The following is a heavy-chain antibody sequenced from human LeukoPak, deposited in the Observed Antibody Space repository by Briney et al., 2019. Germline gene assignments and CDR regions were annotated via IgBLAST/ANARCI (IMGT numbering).Heavy chain of an antibody. V-gene: IGHV3-30*18. J-gene: IGHJ5*02. CDR3: AKDDNYIRFLS. CDR1: GFTFSSYG. CDR2: ISYDGSNR. D-gene: IGHD3-16*01. Sequence: GGSLRLSCAASGFTFSSYGMHWVRQAPGKGLEWVAVISYDGSNRYYADSVKGRFTISRDTSKNTLYLQMNSLRAEDTAVYYCAKDDNYIRFLSWGQGTLVTVSS.